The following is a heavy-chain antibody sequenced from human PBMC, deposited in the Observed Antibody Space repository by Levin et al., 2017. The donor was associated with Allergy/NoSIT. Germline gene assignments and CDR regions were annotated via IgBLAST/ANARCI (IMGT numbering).Heavy chain of an antibody. Sequence: SGPTLVKPTETLTLICNVSGISLDARGTRVSWIRQTPGRALEWLARIDWDDETFYSSSLKTRLTISRDTAKQQVVLKMTNADSVDTGTCMRARMEDKSGYCFDIWGQGTVVTVSS. CDR3: ARMEDKSGYCFDI. V-gene: IGHV2-70*04. J-gene: IGHJ4*02. D-gene: IGHD3-3*01. CDR1: GISLDARGTR. CDR2: IDWDDET.